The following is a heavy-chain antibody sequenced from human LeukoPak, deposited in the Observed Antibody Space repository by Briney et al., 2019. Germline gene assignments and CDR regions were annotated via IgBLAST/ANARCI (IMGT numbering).Heavy chain of an antibody. D-gene: IGHD3-22*01. Sequence: GASVKVSCKASGYTFTGYYMHWVRQAPGQGLEWMGWINPNSGGTNYAQKFQGRVTMTRDTSISTAYMELSRLRSDDTAVYYCARVLYPYYYDSSGYPLFDYWGQGTLVTVSS. J-gene: IGHJ4*02. V-gene: IGHV1-2*02. CDR1: GYTFTGYY. CDR2: INPNSGGT. CDR3: ARVLYPYYYDSSGYPLFDY.